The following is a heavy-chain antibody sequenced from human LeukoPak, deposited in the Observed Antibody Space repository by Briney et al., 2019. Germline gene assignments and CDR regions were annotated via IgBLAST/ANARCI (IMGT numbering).Heavy chain of an antibody. Sequence: SETLSLTCTVSGDSISSSDYYWAWIRPPPGKGLEWIGSIYYSGSTNYNPSLNSRVTISVDTSKNQFSLKLTSVTAADTAVYYCARHGTQLRFRDYYHSSGYYQAHFHYWGQGTLLTVSS. CDR2: IYYSGST. J-gene: IGHJ1*01. CDR1: GDSISSSDYY. V-gene: IGHV4-39*01. D-gene: IGHD3-22*01. CDR3: ARHGTQLRFRDYYHSSGYYQAHFHY.